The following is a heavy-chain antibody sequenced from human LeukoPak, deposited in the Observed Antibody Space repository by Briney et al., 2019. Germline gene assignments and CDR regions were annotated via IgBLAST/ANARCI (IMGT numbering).Heavy chain of an antibody. CDR3: ARNHGDIAAFFDY. J-gene: IGHJ4*02. D-gene: IGHD4-17*01. CDR2: RYHSGGT. V-gene: IGHV4-30-2*01. CDR1: CRSISRGGYS. Sequence: SQTRSLTCAVSCRSISRGGYSWSWILQPPGKGLEWIGYRYHSGGTYYNSALKRRVTRSVDRSTNQFSLKLSSVPAADTAVSYCARNHGDIAAFFDYWGQGTVVSVS.